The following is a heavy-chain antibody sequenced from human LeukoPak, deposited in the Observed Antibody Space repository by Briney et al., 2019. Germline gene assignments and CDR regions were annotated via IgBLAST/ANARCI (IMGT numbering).Heavy chain of an antibody. V-gene: IGHV3-11*06. D-gene: IGHD1-1*01. CDR2: ISVSSLYI. Sequence: PGGSLRLSCAASGFTFSDYYMSWIRQAPGKGLEWVSSISVSSLYIYYGDSVKDRFTVSRDNAKNSLYLQMNSLRAEDTAVYYCARETGGTPDTLDIWGQGTVVTVSS. CDR3: ARETGGTPDTLDI. J-gene: IGHJ3*02. CDR1: GFTFSDYY.